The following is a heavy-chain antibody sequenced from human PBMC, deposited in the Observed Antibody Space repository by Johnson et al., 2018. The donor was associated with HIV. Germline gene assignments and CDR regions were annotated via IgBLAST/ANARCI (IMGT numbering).Heavy chain of an antibody. CDR1: GFTFDDHG. CDR3: ARRDSGSLSFDL. CDR2: INWNGGNT. V-gene: IGHV3-20*04. Sequence: VQLVESGGGVVRPGGFLRLSCAASGFTFDDHGMSWVRQGPGKGLEWVSGINWNGGNTGYADSVKGRCTISRDNDKSSVYMQMNNLRAEDTAFYYCARRDSGSLSFDLWGQGTMVTVSS. J-gene: IGHJ3*01. D-gene: IGHD1-26*01.